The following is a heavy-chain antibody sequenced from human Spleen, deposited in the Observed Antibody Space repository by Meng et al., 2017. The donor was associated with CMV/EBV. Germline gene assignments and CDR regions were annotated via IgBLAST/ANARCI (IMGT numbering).Heavy chain of an antibody. D-gene: IGHD2-8*01. Sequence: ASVKVSCKVSGYTLTELSMHWVRQAPGKGLEWMGGFDPEDGETIYAQKFQGRVTMTTDTSTSTAYMELRSLRSDDTAVYYCARETPIMVYAIPPALYGMDVWGQGTTVTVSS. V-gene: IGHV1-24*01. CDR3: ARETPIMVYAIPPALYGMDV. J-gene: IGHJ6*02. CDR2: FDPEDGET. CDR1: GYTLTELS.